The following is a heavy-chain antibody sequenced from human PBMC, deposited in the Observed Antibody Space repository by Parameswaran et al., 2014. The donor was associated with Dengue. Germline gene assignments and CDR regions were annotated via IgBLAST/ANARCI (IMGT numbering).Heavy chain of an antibody. J-gene: IGHJ6*02. V-gene: IGHV4-31*02. Sequence: RWIRQPPGKGLEWIGYIYYSGSTYYNPSLKSRVTISVDTSKNQFSLKLSSVTAADTAVYYCARDYVWGSYRYNGMDVWGQGTTVTVSS. CDR3: ARDYVWGSYRYNGMDV. D-gene: IGHD3-16*02. CDR2: IYYSGST.